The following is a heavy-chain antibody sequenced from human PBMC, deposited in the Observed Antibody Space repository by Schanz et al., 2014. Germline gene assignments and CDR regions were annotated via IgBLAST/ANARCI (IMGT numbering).Heavy chain of an antibody. Sequence: QVQLVQSGAEVKKPGASVKVSCKAFGYSFTSYYIHWVRQAPGQGLEWMATINPSGGSTSFAQKFQGRVTMTRATSTSTVLLSLNLLGSEDASLSSSSSPPYSASYFPSPPLYGLDVWGQGTTVTVSS. J-gene: IGHJ6*02. CDR2: INPSGGST. V-gene: IGHV1-46*01. CDR1: GYSFTSYY. D-gene: IGHD1-26*01. CDR3: SSPPYSASYFPSPPLYGLDV.